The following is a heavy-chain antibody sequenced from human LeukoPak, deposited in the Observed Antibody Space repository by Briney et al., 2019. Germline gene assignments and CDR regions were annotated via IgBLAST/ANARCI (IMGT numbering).Heavy chain of an antibody. CDR1: GGSISSYY. CDR2: IYYSGST. V-gene: IGHV4-59*01. Sequence: SETLSLTCTVPGGSISSYYWSWIRQPPGKGLEWIAYIYYSGSTNYNPSLKSRVTISVDTSKNQLSLKLSSVTAADTAVYYCARDRRYDILTGPRFDYWGQGTLVTVSS. J-gene: IGHJ4*02. CDR3: ARDRRYDILTGPRFDY. D-gene: IGHD3-9*01.